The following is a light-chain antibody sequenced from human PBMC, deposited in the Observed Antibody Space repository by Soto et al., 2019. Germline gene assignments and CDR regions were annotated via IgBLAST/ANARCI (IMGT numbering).Light chain of an antibody. V-gene: IGLV1-47*01. J-gene: IGLJ1*01. CDR3: AAWDDTARSYV. Sequence: QSVLTQPPSVSGTPGQRVTISCSGGISNIGTNYVHWFQQLPATAPKVLINWDNQRPSGVPDRFSGSKSGTSAPLAISGLRYEDEDYYYCAAWDDTARSYVFGTGTKLTVL. CDR2: WDN. CDR1: ISNIGTNY.